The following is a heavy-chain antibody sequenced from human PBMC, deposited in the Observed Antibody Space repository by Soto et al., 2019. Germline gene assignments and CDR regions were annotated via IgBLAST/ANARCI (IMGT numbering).Heavy chain of an antibody. D-gene: IGHD3-3*01. V-gene: IGHV3-72*01. CDR1: GFTFSDHY. CDR3: AREIFGVANPFDY. CDR2: TRNKANSYTT. J-gene: IGHJ4*02. Sequence: GGSLRLSCAASGFTFSDHYMDWVRQAPGKGLEWVGRTRNKANSYTTEYAASVKGRFTISRDDSKNSLYLQMNSLKTEDTAVYYCAREIFGVANPFDYWGQGTLVTVSS.